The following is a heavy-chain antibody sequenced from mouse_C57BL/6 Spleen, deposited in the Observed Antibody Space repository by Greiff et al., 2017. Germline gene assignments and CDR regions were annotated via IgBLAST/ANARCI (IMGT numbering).Heavy chain of an antibody. J-gene: IGHJ4*01. Sequence: EVKLQESGPGLVKPSQSLSLTCSVTGYSITSGYYWNWIRQFPGNKLEWMGYISYDGSNNYNPSLKNRISITRDTSKNQFFLKLNSLTTEDTATYYCAKDSHYYCSSYAMDDWGQGISVTVSS. V-gene: IGHV3-6*01. CDR3: AKDSHYYCSSYAMDD. D-gene: IGHD1-1*01. CDR2: ISYDGSN. CDR1: GYSITSGYY.